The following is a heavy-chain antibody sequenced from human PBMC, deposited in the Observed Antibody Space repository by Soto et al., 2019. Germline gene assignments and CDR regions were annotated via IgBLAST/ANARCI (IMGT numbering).Heavy chain of an antibody. Sequence: QVQLVESGGGVVQPGSSLRVSCVGSGFTFRSYVIHWVRQAPGKGLEWVALTSYDGSNNYYDDSVRGRFTISRDNSRNTVDLQMDSLRLEDTALYYCARWATTGGLDVWGQGTLVSVS. J-gene: IGHJ1*01. D-gene: IGHD3-16*01. V-gene: IGHV3-33*05. CDR2: TSYDGSNN. CDR1: GFTFRSYV. CDR3: ARWATTGGLDV.